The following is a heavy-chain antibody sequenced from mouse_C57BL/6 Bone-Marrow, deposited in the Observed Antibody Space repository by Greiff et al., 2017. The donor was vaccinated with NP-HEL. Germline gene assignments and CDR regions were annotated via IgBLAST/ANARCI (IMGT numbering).Heavy chain of an antibody. D-gene: IGHD4-1*01. CDR2: IYPRSGNT. Sequence: VQRVESGAELARPGASVKLSCKASGYTFTSYGISWVKQRTGQGLEWIGEIYPRSGNTYYNEKFKGKATLTADKSSSTAYMELRSLTSEDSAVYFCAREGNWPYFDYWGQGTTLTVSS. V-gene: IGHV1-81*01. CDR1: GYTFTSYG. J-gene: IGHJ2*01. CDR3: AREGNWPYFDY.